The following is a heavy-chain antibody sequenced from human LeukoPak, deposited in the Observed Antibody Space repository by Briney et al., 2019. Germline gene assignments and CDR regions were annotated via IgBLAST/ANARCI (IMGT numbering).Heavy chain of an antibody. V-gene: IGHV1-69*06. CDR2: IIPIFGTA. Sequence: SVKVSCKASGGTFSSYAISWVRQAPGQGLEWMGGIIPIFGTANYAQKFQGRVTVTADKSTSTAYMELSSLRSEDTAVYYCAIEGRSSWLRDRYYFDYWGQGTLVTVSS. CDR1: GGTFSSYA. J-gene: IGHJ4*02. CDR3: AIEGRSSWLRDRYYFDY. D-gene: IGHD6-13*01.